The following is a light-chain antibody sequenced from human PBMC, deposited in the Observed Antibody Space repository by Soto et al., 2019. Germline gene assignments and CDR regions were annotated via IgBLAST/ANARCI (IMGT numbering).Light chain of an antibody. CDR2: EAS. V-gene: IGKV1-5*01. CDR1: QSISSW. Sequence: DIQMTQSPSTLSASVGDRVTITCRASQSISSWVAWYQQKPGKAPKLLIYEASSVDSGVPSRFSGSGSGTEFTLTISSLQPDDFATYYCQQYNSYARTFGQGTKVEIK. CDR3: QQYNSYART. J-gene: IGKJ1*01.